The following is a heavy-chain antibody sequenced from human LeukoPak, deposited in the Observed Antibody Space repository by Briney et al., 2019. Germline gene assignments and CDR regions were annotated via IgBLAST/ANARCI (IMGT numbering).Heavy chain of an antibody. J-gene: IGHJ4*02. CDR3: ARDVLHRIHYDSSAYYPGSSY. V-gene: IGHV1-18*04. Sequence: GASVKVSCKASGYTFTGYYMHWVRQAPGQGLEWMGWISAYNAYTYYAQKLQGRVTMTTDTSTSTAFMVLRSLRSDDTAVYYCARDVLHRIHYDSSAYYPGSSYWGQGTLVTVSS. CDR1: GYTFTGYY. CDR2: ISAYNAYT. D-gene: IGHD3-22*01.